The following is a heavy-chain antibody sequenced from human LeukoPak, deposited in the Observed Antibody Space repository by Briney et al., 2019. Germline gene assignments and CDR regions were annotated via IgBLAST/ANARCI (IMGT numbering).Heavy chain of an antibody. CDR3: ARGFGGFGVVIGWFDP. CDR1: GGSISSYY. Sequence: PSETLSLTCTVSGGSISSYYWSWIRQPPGKGLEWIGYIYYSGGTNYNPSLKSRVTISVDTSKNQFSLKLSSVTAADTAVYYCARGFGGFGVVIGWFDPWGQGTLVTVSS. V-gene: IGHV4-59*01. J-gene: IGHJ5*02. CDR2: IYYSGGT. D-gene: IGHD3-3*01.